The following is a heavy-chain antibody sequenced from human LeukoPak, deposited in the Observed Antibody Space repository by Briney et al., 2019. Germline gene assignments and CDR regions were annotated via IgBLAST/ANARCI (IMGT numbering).Heavy chain of an antibody. J-gene: IGHJ4*02. D-gene: IGHD1-26*01. Sequence: GGSLRLSCAASGFTFDDYAMHWVRQAPGKGLEWVSGISWNSGSIGYADSVKGRFTISRDNAKNSLYLQMNSLRAEDTALYYCAKGLEEWELLEGSFDYWGQGTLVTVSS. CDR1: GFTFDDYA. CDR3: AKGLEEWELLEGSFDY. CDR2: ISWNSGSI. V-gene: IGHV3-9*01.